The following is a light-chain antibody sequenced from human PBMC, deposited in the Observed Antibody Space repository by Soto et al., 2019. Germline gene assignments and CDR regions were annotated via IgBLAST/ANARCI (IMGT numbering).Light chain of an antibody. V-gene: IGKV1-39*01. Sequence: DIQMTQSPSSLSASVGDRVTITCRASKTIKSYLNWYQVKLGKAPKLLIYTASSLQSGVPSRFSGSESGTEFTLTISSLQPEDFATYYCQQSYITPLTFGGGTRVEI. CDR2: TAS. CDR3: QQSYITPLT. CDR1: KTIKSY. J-gene: IGKJ4*01.